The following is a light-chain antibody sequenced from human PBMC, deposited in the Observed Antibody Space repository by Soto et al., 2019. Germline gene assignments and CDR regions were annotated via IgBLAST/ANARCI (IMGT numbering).Light chain of an antibody. V-gene: IGKV3-11*01. CDR3: QQRSNWPPFT. J-gene: IGKJ3*01. CDR1: QSVTSN. CDR2: DAS. Sequence: EILLTQSPATLSLSPGARATLSCLASQSVTSNLAWYQQRPGQAPRLLIYDASNRATGIPARFSGSGSGTDFTLTISSLEPEDFAVYYCQQRSNWPPFTFGPGTKVDIK.